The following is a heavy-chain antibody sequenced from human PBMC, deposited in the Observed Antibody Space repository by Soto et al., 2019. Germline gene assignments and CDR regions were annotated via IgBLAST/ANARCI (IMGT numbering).Heavy chain of an antibody. J-gene: IGHJ4*02. V-gene: IGHV3-74*01. CDR2: INGDGSDT. CDR1: GFTFSGSW. CDR3: ARGIFGSGTANDY. Sequence: EVQLVESGGGLVQPGGSLRLSCAASGFTFSGSWMPWVRQAPGKGLVWVSLINGDGSDTSYADFVKGRFTISRDDAKNTLFLQMNGLRAEDTAVYYCARGIFGSGTANDYWGQGTLVTVSS. D-gene: IGHD3-10*01.